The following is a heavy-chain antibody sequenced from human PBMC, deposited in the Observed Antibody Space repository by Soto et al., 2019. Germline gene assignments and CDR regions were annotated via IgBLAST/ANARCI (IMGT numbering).Heavy chain of an antibody. V-gene: IGHV4-59*01. CDR3: ARAKYSSGWPSDY. CDR1: GGDFSNYY. CDR2: VYYSGST. J-gene: IGHJ4*02. Sequence: SEPLSLTCTVSGGDFSNYYWSWIRQPPGKGLEWIGYVYYSGSTNYNPSLESRVTISLDTPKKQFSLRLSSVTAADTAVYYCARAKYSSGWPSDYWGQGTLVTVSS. D-gene: IGHD6-19*01.